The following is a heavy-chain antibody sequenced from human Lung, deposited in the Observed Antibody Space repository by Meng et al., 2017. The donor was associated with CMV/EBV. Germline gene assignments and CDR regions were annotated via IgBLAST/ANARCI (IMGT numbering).Heavy chain of an antibody. D-gene: IGHD3-22*01. J-gene: IGHJ5*02. CDR2: INPGTGGT. Sequence: SCKASGYTFIAYYIHGVRQAPGQGLEGLGWINPGTGGTDCAQKFQGRVTMTRDTSISTVYLELTTLTSDDTAVYFCARAPYESNFDPWGQGTLVTVSS. V-gene: IGHV1-2*02. CDR1: GYTFIAYY. CDR3: ARAPYESNFDP.